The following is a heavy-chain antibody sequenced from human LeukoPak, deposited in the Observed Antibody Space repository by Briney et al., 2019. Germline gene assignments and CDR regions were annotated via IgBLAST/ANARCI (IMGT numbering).Heavy chain of an antibody. CDR1: GFTFSDYA. CDR3: ASRYCSGGSCYNRYYFED. J-gene: IGHJ4*02. D-gene: IGHD2-15*01. Sequence: GGSLRLSCAASGFTFSDYAMTWVRQAPGKGLEWVASITGSGGSTYYADSVKGRFSLSRDNSKNTLFLQLNSLRTDDTAIYYCASRYCSGGSCYNRYYFEDWGQGTLVTVSS. CDR2: ITGSGGST. V-gene: IGHV3-23*01.